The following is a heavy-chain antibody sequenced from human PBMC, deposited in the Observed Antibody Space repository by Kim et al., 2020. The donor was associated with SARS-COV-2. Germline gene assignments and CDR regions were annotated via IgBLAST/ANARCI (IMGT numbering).Heavy chain of an antibody. CDR1: GGSISSYY. Sequence: SETLSLTCTVSGGSISSYYWSWIRQPPGKGLEWIGYIFYSGSTNYSPSLMSRVTISVDTSKNQFSLKLTSVTAADTAVYYCARFSWNAPFDYWGQGTLV. CDR3: ARFSWNAPFDY. CDR2: IFYSGST. J-gene: IGHJ4*02. V-gene: IGHV4-59*01. D-gene: IGHD1-1*01.